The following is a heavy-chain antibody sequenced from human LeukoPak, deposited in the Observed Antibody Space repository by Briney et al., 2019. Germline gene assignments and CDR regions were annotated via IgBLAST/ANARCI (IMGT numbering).Heavy chain of an antibody. Sequence: SETPSLTCAVSSGSISSGGYSWSWIRQPPGKGLEWIGYIYHSGSTYYNPSLKSRVTISVDRFKNQFSLKLSSVTAADTAVYYCAREDGSGEVDVWGQGTTVTVSS. D-gene: IGHD3-22*01. J-gene: IGHJ6*02. CDR2: IYHSGST. CDR1: SGSISSGGYS. V-gene: IGHV4-30-2*01. CDR3: AREDGSGEVDV.